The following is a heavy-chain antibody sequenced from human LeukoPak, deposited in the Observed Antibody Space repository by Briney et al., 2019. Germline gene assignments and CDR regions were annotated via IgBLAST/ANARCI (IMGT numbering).Heavy chain of an antibody. Sequence: GGSLRLSRAASGSTLSNAWMSWVRQAPGKGLEWVGLIKRKSDGGTTDYAAPVKGRFTISRDDSRNTLYLQMNSLKIEDTAVYYCTIWSYARFDYWGQGTLVTVSS. CDR3: TIWSYARFDY. D-gene: IGHD1-26*01. J-gene: IGHJ4*02. V-gene: IGHV3-15*01. CDR1: GSTLSNAW. CDR2: IKRKSDGGTT.